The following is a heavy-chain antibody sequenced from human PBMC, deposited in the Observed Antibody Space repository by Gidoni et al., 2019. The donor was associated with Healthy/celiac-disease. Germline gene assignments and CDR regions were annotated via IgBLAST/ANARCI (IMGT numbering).Heavy chain of an antibody. CDR3: ARAHYERDAFYI. V-gene: IGHV3-30-3*01. CDR2: IAYDGRQK. J-gene: IGHJ3*02. CDR1: GFTFSSYA. Sequence: QVQLVESGGGVVQPGRSRRLACAAPGFTFSSYAMPWVRQAPGKGLELLAFIAYDGRQKYYADSVKGRFTISRDNSKNTLYLQSNSLGAEDTAVYYCARAHYERDAFYIWGQGTMVTVSS. D-gene: IGHD3-22*01.